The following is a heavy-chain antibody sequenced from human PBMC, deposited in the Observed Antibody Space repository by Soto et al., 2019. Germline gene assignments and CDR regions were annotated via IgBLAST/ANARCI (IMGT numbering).Heavy chain of an antibody. CDR1: GGSISSGDYY. V-gene: IGHV4-30-4*02. Sequence: PSETLSLTCTVSGGSISSGDYYWSWIRQPPGKGLEWIGYIYYSGSTYYNPSLKSRVTISVDTSKNHFSLKLSSVTAADTAVYYCAREGWRSGQYSSSLRTLFDYSSQGTLDIVSS. CDR2: IYYSGST. J-gene: IGHJ4*02. D-gene: IGHD6-13*01. CDR3: AREGWRSGQYSSSLRTLFDY.